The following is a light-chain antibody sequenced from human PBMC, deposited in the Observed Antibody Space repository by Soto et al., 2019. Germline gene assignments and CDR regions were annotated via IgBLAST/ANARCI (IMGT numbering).Light chain of an antibody. CDR2: KAS. J-gene: IGKJ1*01. CDR1: QSIGAW. V-gene: IGKV1-5*03. Sequence: DIPMTQSPSTLSASVGDRVTITCRASQSIGAWLAWHQQKPGKAPKLLIYKASTLESGVPSRFSGSGSGTEFTLTITRLQPDDFATYYCQQYNTYRTFGQGTKVEIK. CDR3: QQYNTYRT.